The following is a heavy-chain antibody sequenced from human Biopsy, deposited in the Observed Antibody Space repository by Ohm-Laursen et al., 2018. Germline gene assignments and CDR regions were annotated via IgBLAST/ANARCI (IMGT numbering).Heavy chain of an antibody. CDR1: GYTFTDSY. J-gene: IGHJ2*01. Sequence: ASVKVSCKASGYTFTDSYMHWVRQAPGRGLEWMGWINPNSGGTNYAQKFQGRVTMTRDTSMSTAYMELNRLRSDDTAVYYCARGGLNYWYFDLWGRGTLVTVSS. V-gene: IGHV1-2*02. D-gene: IGHD1-26*01. CDR3: ARGGLNYWYFDL. CDR2: INPNSGGT.